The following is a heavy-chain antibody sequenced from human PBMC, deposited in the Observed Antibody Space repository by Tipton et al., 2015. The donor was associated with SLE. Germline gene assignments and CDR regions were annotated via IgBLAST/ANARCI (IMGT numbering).Heavy chain of an antibody. V-gene: IGHV4-61*05. J-gene: IGHJ5*02. CDR1: GGSISSSSFY. Sequence: TLSLTCTVSGGSISSSSFYWGWVRQPPGKGLEWIAYWYHTADTNHNTNYNPSLKSRVTISVDTSKRQFSLRLTSVTAADTAVYYCAREIRYGGSYDCFDPWGQGILVTVSS. CDR2: WYHTADTNHNT. CDR3: AREIRYGGSYDCFDP. D-gene: IGHD1-26*01.